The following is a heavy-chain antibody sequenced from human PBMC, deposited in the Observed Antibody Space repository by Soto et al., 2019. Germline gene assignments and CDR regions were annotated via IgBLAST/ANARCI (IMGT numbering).Heavy chain of an antibody. CDR1: GGSISSYY. CDR2: IYYSGST. J-gene: IGHJ3*02. D-gene: IGHD4-17*01. Sequence: SETLSLTCTVSGGSISSYYWSWIRQPPGKGLEWIGYIYYSGSTNYNPSLKSRVTISVDTSKNQFSPKLSSVTAADTAVYYCARYNDYGDAFDIWGQGTMVTVSS. V-gene: IGHV4-59*01. CDR3: ARYNDYGDAFDI.